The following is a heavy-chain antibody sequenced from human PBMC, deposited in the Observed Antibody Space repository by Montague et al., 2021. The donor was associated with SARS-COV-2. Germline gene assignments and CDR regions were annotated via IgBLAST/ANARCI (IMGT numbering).Heavy chain of an antibody. CDR3: ACERSYLYGHFDL. CDR2: IYTTGGS. CDR1: AGSISDYY. V-gene: IGHV4-4*07. Sequence: SETLSLTCAVSAGSISDYYCSWIRQPPAKGLEWIGRIYTTGGSDXSPSLQSRVTMSVDTSKNQFSLRLMSVTAAATAPYYCACERSYLYGHFDLWGRGTLVTVSS. J-gene: IGHJ2*01.